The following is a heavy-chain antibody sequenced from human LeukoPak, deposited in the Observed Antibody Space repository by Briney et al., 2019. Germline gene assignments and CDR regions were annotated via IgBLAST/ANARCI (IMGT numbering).Heavy chain of an antibody. CDR3: ASSRSGWYGLYYFDY. D-gene: IGHD6-19*01. V-gene: IGHV3-23*01. J-gene: IGHJ4*02. CDR1: GFTFTTYG. CDR2: ISGSGGST. Sequence: GSLRLSCAASGFTFTTYGMSWVRQAPGKGLEWVSAISGSGGSTYYADSVKGRFTISGDNSKNTLYLQMNSLRAEDTAVYYCASSRSGWYGLYYFDYWGQGTLVTVSS.